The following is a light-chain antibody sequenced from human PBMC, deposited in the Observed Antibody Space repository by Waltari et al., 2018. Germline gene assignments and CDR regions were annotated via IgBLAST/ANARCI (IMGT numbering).Light chain of an antibody. CDR1: SSNIGAGYD. CDR2: GNS. J-gene: IGLJ2*01. CDR3: QSYDSSLGGSV. Sequence: QSVLTQPPSVSGAPGQRVTISCTGRSSNIGAGYDVNWYQQIPGKAPKLLIYGNSNRPSGVPDRISGSKSGTSASLASTGLQAEDEADYYCQSYDSSLGGSVFGGGTKLTVL. V-gene: IGLV1-40*01.